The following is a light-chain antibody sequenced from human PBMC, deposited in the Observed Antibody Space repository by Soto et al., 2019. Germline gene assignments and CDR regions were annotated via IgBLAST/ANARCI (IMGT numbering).Light chain of an antibody. CDR1: QDISNY. CDR2: AAS. Sequence: DIQMTQSPSSLSASVGDRLTITCQASQDISNYLNWYKQKQGKAPKXXIYAASSLQSGVPSRFSGSGSGTDFTLTVSSLQPEDFETYYCQQSYSTRITFGQGTRLEIK. V-gene: IGKV1-39*01. J-gene: IGKJ5*01. CDR3: QQSYSTRIT.